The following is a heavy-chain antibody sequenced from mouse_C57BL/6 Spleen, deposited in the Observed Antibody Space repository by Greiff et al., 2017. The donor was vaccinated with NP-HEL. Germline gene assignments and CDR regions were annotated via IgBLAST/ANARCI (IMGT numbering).Heavy chain of an antibody. V-gene: IGHV1-19*01. CDR1: GYTFTDYY. Sequence: EVQLVESGPVLVKPGASVKMSCKASGYTFTDYYMNWVKQSHGKSLEWIGVINPYNGGTSYNQKFKGKATLTVDKSSSTAYMELNSLTSEDSAVYYCATYYSNSYAMDYWGQGTSVTVSS. CDR3: ATYYSNSYAMDY. J-gene: IGHJ4*01. CDR2: INPYNGGT. D-gene: IGHD2-5*01.